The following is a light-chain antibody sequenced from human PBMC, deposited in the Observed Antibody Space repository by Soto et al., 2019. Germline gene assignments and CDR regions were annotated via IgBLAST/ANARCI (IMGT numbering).Light chain of an antibody. CDR3: QQYGTSPFT. CDR2: GAS. CDR1: QSVNNNY. J-gene: IGKJ3*01. Sequence: EIVLTQSPGTLSLSPGERATLSCRASQSVNNNYLAWYQQRPGQAPRLLIYGASSRATGIPDRFSGRGSGTDFTLTISRLEPEDFAVYYCQQYGTSPFTFDPGTKVDLK. V-gene: IGKV3-20*01.